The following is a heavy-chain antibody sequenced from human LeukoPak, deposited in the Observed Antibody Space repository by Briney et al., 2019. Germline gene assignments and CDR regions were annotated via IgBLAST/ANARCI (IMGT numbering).Heavy chain of an antibody. CDR1: GGSISSGSHY. Sequence: SETLSLTCTVSGGSISSGSHYWGWIRQPPGKGLEWIGHIFYSGSTNYNPSLKSRVTISVDTSKNHFSLKLSSVTAADTAVYYCARESGYNFYWGQGTLVTVSS. CDR2: IFYSGST. V-gene: IGHV4-61*03. CDR3: ARESGYNFY. J-gene: IGHJ4*02. D-gene: IGHD5-24*01.